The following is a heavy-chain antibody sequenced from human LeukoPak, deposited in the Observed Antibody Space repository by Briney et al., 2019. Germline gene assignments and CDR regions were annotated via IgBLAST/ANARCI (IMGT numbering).Heavy chain of an antibody. D-gene: IGHD7-27*01. CDR2: INWNGGST. J-gene: IGHJ4*02. CDR3: VRVDPIGRINWGFGGHSNNFDY. V-gene: IGHV3-20*04. Sequence: PGGSLRLSCAASGFTFEDYAMSWVRQAPGKGLEWVSGINWNGGSTGYADAVKGRFTISRDNAKISLYLQLNSLRAEDTAVYYCVRVDPIGRINWGFGGHSNNFDYWGQGTLVTVSS. CDR1: GFTFEDYA.